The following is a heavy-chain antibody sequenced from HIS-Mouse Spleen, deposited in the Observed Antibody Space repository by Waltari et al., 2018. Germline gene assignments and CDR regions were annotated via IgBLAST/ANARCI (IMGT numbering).Heavy chain of an antibody. J-gene: IGHJ3*02. Sequence: SYAMSRVRQAPGKGLEWVSAISGSGGSTYYADSVKGRFTISRDNSKNTLYLQMNSLRAEDTAVYYCAKDSPYSSGWYETLGDAFDIWGQGTMVTVSS. D-gene: IGHD6-19*01. CDR1: SYA. CDR3: AKDSPYSSGWYETLGDAFDI. CDR2: ISGSGGST. V-gene: IGHV3-23*01.